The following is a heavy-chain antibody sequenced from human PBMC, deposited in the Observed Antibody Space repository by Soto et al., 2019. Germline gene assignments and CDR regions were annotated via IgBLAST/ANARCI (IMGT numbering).Heavy chain of an antibody. D-gene: IGHD6-6*01. CDR1: GGTFSSYA. J-gene: IGHJ6*02. V-gene: IGHV1-69*01. CDR3: ARRSSGSIAAPTKRYYYGMDV. CDR2: IIPIFGTA. Sequence: QVQLVQSGAEVKKPGSSVKVSCKASGGTFSSYAISWVRQAPGQGLEWMGGIIPIFGTANYAQKFQGRVTITADESKSTAYLELSSLRSEDTAVYYCARRSSGSIAAPTKRYYYGMDVWGQGTTVTVSS.